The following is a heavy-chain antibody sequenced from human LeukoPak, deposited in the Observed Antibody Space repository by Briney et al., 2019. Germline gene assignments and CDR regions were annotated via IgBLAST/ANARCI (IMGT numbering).Heavy chain of an antibody. CDR2: IYYSGST. D-gene: IGHD2-15*01. J-gene: IGHJ6*03. Sequence: SETLSLTCTVSGGSISSSSYYWGWIRQPPGKGLEWIGSIYYSGSTYYNPSLKSRVTISVDTSKNQFSLKLSSVTAADTAVYYCARDIVEYYYYMDVWAKGPRSPSP. CDR3: ARDIVEYYYYMDV. V-gene: IGHV4-39*07. CDR1: GGSISSSSYY.